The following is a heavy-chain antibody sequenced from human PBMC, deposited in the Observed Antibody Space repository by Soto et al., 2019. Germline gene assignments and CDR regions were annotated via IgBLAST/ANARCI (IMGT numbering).Heavy chain of an antibody. Sequence: QVHLVQSGAEGKKPGSSVKVSCKAPGYTFTGYHIHWLRQPPGQGLEWMGGINPNSVGTNYAQKFQGRVTVTRDTPTSTAYMELSRLTSDDTAVYYCARSLTEGYCTITGCYTRPLYGMDVWGQGTTVTVSS. CDR1: GYTFTGYH. D-gene: IGHD2-2*02. V-gene: IGHV1-2*02. J-gene: IGHJ6*02. CDR2: INPNSVGT. CDR3: ARSLTEGYCTITGCYTRPLYGMDV.